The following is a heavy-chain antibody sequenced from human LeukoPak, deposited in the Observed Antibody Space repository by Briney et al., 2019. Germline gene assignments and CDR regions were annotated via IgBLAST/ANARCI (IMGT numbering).Heavy chain of an antibody. CDR1: GFTFDDYT. V-gene: IGHV3-43*01. D-gene: IGHD6-13*01. CDR3: AKDIGIAAAGSQYLYYYYGMDV. Sequence: GGSLRLSCAASGFTFDDYTMHWVRHAPGKGLEWVSLISWDGGSTYYADSVKGRFTISRDNSKNSLYLQMNSLRTEDTALYYCAKDIGIAAAGSQYLYYYYGMDVWGQGTTVTVSS. J-gene: IGHJ6*02. CDR2: ISWDGGST.